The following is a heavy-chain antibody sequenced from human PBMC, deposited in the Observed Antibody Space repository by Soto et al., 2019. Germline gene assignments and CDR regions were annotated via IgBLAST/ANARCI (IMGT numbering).Heavy chain of an antibody. Sequence: SVKVSCKASGYTFTSYYMHWVRPAPGQVLEWMGIISPSGGSTSYAQKFQGRVTMTTDTSTRTAYMELSSLRSEDTAVYYCARDGPAYCGGDCYSSDAVDIWGQGTMVAVSS. CDR2: ISPSGGST. CDR3: ARDGPAYCGGDCYSSDAVDI. D-gene: IGHD2-21*02. V-gene: IGHV1-46*01. CDR1: GYTFTSYY. J-gene: IGHJ3*02.